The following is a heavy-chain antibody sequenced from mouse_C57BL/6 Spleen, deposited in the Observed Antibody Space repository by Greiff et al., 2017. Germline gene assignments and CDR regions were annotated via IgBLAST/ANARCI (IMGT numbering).Heavy chain of an antibody. D-gene: IGHD4-1*01. CDR3: ARWELGLAFAY. V-gene: IGHV1-50*01. Sequence: QVQLKQPGAELVKPGASVKLSCKASGYTFTSYWMQWVKQRPGQGLEWIGEIDPSDSYTNYNQKFKGKATLTVDTSSSTAYMQLSSLTSEDSAVYYCARWELGLAFAYWGQGTLVTVSA. CDR1: GYTFTSYW. J-gene: IGHJ3*01. CDR2: IDPSDSYT.